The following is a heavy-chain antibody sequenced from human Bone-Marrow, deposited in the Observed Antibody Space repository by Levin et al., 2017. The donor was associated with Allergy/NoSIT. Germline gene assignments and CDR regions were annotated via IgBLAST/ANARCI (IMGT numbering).Heavy chain of an antibody. CDR2: IYSGGST. CDR3: ARGWFGALLSP. Sequence: GGSLRLSCAASGFTVSSNYMSWVRQAPGKGPEWVSVIYSGGSTYYADSVKGRFTISRDNSKNTLYLQLNSLLAEDTAVYYGARGWFGALLSPWGQGTLVTVAS. V-gene: IGHV3-53*01. D-gene: IGHD3-10*01. J-gene: IGHJ5*02. CDR1: GFTVSSNY.